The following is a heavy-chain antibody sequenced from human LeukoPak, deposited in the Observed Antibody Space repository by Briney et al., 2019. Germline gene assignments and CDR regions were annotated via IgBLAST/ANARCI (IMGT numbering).Heavy chain of an antibody. CDR3: AIGVVVIPAANYYYGMDV. CDR2: INPNSGGT. J-gene: IGHJ6*02. Sequence: ASVKVSCKASGYSFTGYYIHWVRQAPGQGLEWMGWINPNSGGTNYAQKFQGRVTMTRDTSIRTAYMEMSRLTSDDTAEYYCAIGVVVIPAANYYYGMDVWGQGTTVTVSS. V-gene: IGHV1-2*02. CDR1: GYSFTGYY. D-gene: IGHD2-2*01.